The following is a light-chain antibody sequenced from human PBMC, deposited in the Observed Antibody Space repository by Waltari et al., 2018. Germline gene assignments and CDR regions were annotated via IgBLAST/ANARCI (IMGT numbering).Light chain of an antibody. CDR1: QRIGSW. J-gene: IGKJ3*01. V-gene: IGKV1-5*03. CDR3: QRYNSYPIT. Sequence: DIQMSQSPSTLSASVGDRVTITCRASQRIGSWLAWYQQKPEKAPKLLIYEATSLESGVPSRFSDSGSGTEFTLTIRSLQPDDFATYYCQRYNSYPITFGPGTKVDI. CDR2: EAT.